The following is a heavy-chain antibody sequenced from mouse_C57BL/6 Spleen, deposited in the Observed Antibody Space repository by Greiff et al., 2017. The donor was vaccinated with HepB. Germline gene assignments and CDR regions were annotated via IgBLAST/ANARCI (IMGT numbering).Heavy chain of an antibody. Sequence: VQLQQSGAELVKPGASVKMSCKASGYTFTTYPIEWMKQNHGKSIEWIGNFHPYNDDTKYNEKFKGKATLTVEKSSSTVYLELSRLTSDDSAVYYCARGYYGSSPHFAYWGQGTLVTVSA. V-gene: IGHV1-47*01. CDR3: ARGYYGSSPHFAY. CDR2: FHPYNDDT. CDR1: GYTFTTYP. D-gene: IGHD1-1*01. J-gene: IGHJ3*01.